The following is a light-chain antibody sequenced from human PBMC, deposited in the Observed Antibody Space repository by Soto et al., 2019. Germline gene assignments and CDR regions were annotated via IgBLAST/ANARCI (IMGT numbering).Light chain of an antibody. CDR2: DVD. Sequence: QSALTQPPSASGSPGQSVTISCTGTSSDVGGHNYVSWYQHHTGKAPKLIIYDVDKRPSGVPDRFSGSRSGNTASLTVSGLQAEDEADYYCTSYAVSLVLFGGGTNLTVL. CDR3: TSYAVSLVL. CDR1: SSDVGGHNY. J-gene: IGLJ2*01. V-gene: IGLV2-8*01.